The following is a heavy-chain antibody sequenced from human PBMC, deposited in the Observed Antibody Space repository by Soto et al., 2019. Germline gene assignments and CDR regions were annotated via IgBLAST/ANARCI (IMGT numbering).Heavy chain of an antibody. CDR3: ARGRYCLTGRCFPNWFDS. D-gene: IGHD2-15*01. CDR2: IYKSATT. V-gene: IGHV4-30-4*01. Sequence: LSLTCSVSGDSISSVDYFWAWIRQPPGQALEYIGYIYKSATTYYNPSFESRVAISLDTSKSQFSLNVTSVTAADTAVYFCARGRYCLTGRCFPNWFDSWGQGTLVPVS. CDR1: GDSISSVDYF. J-gene: IGHJ5*01.